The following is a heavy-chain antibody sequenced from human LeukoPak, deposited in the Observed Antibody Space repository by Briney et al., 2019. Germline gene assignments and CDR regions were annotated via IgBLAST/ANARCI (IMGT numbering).Heavy chain of an antibody. J-gene: IGHJ4*02. Sequence: EASVKVSCKASGGTFSSYAISWVRQAPGQGLEWMGGIIPIFGTANYAQKFQGRVTITADESTSTAYTELSSLRSEDTAVYYCAKETMTTVSDWGQGTLVTVSS. CDR1: GGTFSSYA. V-gene: IGHV1-69*13. CDR2: IIPIFGTA. D-gene: IGHD4-11*01. CDR3: AKETMTTVSD.